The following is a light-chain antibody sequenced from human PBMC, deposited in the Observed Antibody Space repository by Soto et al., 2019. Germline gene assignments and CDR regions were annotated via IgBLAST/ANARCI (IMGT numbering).Light chain of an antibody. J-gene: IGLJ1*01. Sequence: QSALTQPRSVSGSPGQSVTISCAGTSSDVGGYNYVSWYQQHPGKAPKLMIYDVSKRPSGVPDRFSGSKSGNTASLTISGLQADDEADYYCASWDDRLKGHVFGTGTKVTVL. CDR2: DVS. V-gene: IGLV2-11*01. CDR3: ASWDDRLKGHV. CDR1: SSDVGGYNY.